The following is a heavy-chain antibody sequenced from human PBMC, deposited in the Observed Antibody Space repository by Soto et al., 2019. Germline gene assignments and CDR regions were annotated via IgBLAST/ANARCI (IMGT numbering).Heavy chain of an antibody. Sequence: RASVKVSCKASGYTLTSFYMHWMRQAPGQGLEWMGVIDPSAGSTTYAQKFKGRVRMTRDTFTSTVFMELSSLRSEDTAVYYCARSSRPTGTTLYCFDSWGQRTLVTVSS. CDR2: IDPSAGST. CDR1: GYTLTSFY. J-gene: IGHJ4*02. D-gene: IGHD1-1*01. CDR3: ARSSRPTGTTLYCFDS. V-gene: IGHV1-46*01.